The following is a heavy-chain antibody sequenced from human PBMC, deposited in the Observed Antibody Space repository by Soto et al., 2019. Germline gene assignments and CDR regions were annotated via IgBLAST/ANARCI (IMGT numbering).Heavy chain of an antibody. CDR2: IKQDGSEK. D-gene: IGHD3-16*01. V-gene: IGHV3-7*01. CDR1: GLTFSNYW. Sequence: GGSLRLSCAASGLTFSNYWMNWVRQAPGKGLEWVANIKQDGSEKYYVDSVKGRLTISRDNAKNSVYLQMNSLRGEDTAVYYCWGALEYYPNMAVGGKGTTVP. J-gene: IGHJ6*03. CDR3: WGALEYYPNMAV.